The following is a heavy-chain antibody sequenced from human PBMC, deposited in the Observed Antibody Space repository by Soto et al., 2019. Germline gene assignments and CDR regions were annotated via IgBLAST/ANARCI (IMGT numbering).Heavy chain of an antibody. CDR1: GVSISGYY. V-gene: IGHV4-4*07. CDR2: IYTSGST. Sequence: PSKTLSLTLTASGVSISGYYWSWIRQPAGKGLEWIGRIYTSGSTNYNPSLKSRVTMSVDTSKNQFSLKLSSVTAADTAVYYCARDVPLVGATRGFDYWGQGTLVTVSS. J-gene: IGHJ4*02. D-gene: IGHD1-26*01. CDR3: ARDVPLVGATRGFDY.